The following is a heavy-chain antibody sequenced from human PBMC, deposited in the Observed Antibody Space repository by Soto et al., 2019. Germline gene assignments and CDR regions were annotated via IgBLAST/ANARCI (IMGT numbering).Heavy chain of an antibody. D-gene: IGHD5-18*01. CDR2: IYWDDDK. Sequence: SGPTLVNPTQTLTLTCTFSGFSLSTSGVGVGWIRQPPGKALEWLALIYWDDDKRYSPSLKSRLSITKDTSKNQVVLTMTNMDPVDTGTYYCAHQRQLWYDYYYYCMDVWGKGATVTVSS. CDR1: GFSLSTSGVG. J-gene: IGHJ6*03. V-gene: IGHV2-5*02. CDR3: AHQRQLWYDYYYYCMDV.